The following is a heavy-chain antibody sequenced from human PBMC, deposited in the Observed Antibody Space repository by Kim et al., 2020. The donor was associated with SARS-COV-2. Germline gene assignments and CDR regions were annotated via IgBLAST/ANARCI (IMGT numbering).Heavy chain of an antibody. V-gene: IGHV3-33*06. CDR2: IWYDGSNK. Sequence: GGSLRLSCAASGFTFSSYGMHWVRQAPGKGLEWVAVIWYDGSNKYYADSVKGRFTISRDNSKNTLYLQMNSLRAEDTAVYYCAKEGGRWLRTWESLDVWGQGTTVTVSS. CDR1: GFTFSSYG. J-gene: IGHJ6*02. D-gene: IGHD5-12*01. CDR3: AKEGGRWLRTWESLDV.